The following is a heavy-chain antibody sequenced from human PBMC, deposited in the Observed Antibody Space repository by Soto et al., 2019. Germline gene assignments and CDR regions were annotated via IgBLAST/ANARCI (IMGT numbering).Heavy chain of an antibody. CDR2: ISAYNGNT. Sequence: QVHLVQSGAEVKKPGASVKVSCKASGYTFINYGITWVRQAPGQGLEWMGWISAYNGNTNYAQKLQGRVTMTTDTSTSTVYMELRSLRSDDTAVYYCARGPHYYGSGNPSWSTADWGQGTLVTVSS. V-gene: IGHV1-18*04. CDR1: GYTFINYG. CDR3: ARGPHYYGSGNPSWSTAD. D-gene: IGHD3-10*01. J-gene: IGHJ4*02.